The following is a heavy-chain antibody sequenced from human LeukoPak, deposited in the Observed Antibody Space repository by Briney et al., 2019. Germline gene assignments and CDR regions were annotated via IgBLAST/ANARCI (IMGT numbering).Heavy chain of an antibody. CDR1: GFTFSSYG. D-gene: IGHD5-18*01. Sequence: GGSLRLSCAASGFTFSSYGMHWVRQAPGKGLEWVAVISYDGSNKYYADSVKGRLTISRDNSKNTLYLQMNSLRAEDTAVYYCAMGAMVTFDYWGQGTLVTVSS. CDR2: ISYDGSNK. V-gene: IGHV3-30*03. CDR3: AMGAMVTFDY. J-gene: IGHJ4*02.